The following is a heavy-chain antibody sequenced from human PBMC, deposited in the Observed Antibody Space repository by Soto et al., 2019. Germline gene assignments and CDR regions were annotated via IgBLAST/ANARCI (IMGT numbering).Heavy chain of an antibody. CDR1: GGSISSGGYS. D-gene: IGHD4-4*01. CDR2: IYHSGST. J-gene: IGHJ6*02. CDR3: ARVDYSNYKCYYYGMDV. Sequence: SETLSLTCAVSGGSISSGGYSWSWIRQPPGKGLEWIGYIYHSGSTYYNPSLKSRVTISVDRSKNQFSLKLSSVTAADTAVYYCARVDYSNYKCYYYGMDVWGQGTTVT. V-gene: IGHV4-30-2*01.